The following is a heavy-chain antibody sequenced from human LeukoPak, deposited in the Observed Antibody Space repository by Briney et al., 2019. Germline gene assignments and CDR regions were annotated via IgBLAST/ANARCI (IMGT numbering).Heavy chain of an antibody. Sequence: PSQTLSLTCTVSGVYISTASYYWSWIRQPAGKGLEWIGRIYISGSTNYKSSLKSRVTISLDTSKNQFSLKLSSVTAADTAVYYCAREREGPYGYLDYWGQGTLVIVSS. CDR1: GVYISTASYY. V-gene: IGHV4-61*02. D-gene: IGHD4-17*01. CDR2: IYISGST. CDR3: AREREGPYGYLDY. J-gene: IGHJ4*02.